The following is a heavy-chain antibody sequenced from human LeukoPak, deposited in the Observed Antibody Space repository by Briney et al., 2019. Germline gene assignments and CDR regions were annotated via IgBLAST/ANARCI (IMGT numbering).Heavy chain of an antibody. D-gene: IGHD4-11*01. J-gene: IGHJ3*02. CDR1: GGTFSSYA. CDR2: IIPIFGTA. V-gene: IGHV1-69*06. Sequence: ASVKVSCKASGGTFSSYAISWVRQAPGQGLEWMGGIIPIFGTANYAQKFQGRVTITADKSTSTAYMELSSLRSEDTAVYYCARSRLGSNGAFDIWGQGTMVTVSS. CDR3: ARSRLGSNGAFDI.